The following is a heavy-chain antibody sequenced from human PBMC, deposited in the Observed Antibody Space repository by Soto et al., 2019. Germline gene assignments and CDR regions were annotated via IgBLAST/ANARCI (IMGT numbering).Heavy chain of an antibody. Sequence: QVHLVQSGAEVKKPGASVKVSCKGSGYAFTTYGITWVRQAPGQGLEWMGWISAHNGNTNYAQKLPGRVTVSRDTSTSTAYMELRSLRSDDTAVYYCARGRYGDYWGQRDRVTVSS. CDR1: GYAFTTYG. CDR2: ISAHNGNT. V-gene: IGHV1-18*01. J-gene: IGHJ4*02. CDR3: ARGRYGDY. D-gene: IGHD1-1*01.